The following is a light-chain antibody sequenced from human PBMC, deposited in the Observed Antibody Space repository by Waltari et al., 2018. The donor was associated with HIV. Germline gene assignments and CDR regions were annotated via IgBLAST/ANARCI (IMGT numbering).Light chain of an antibody. V-gene: IGLV3-9*01. CDR2: KTF. CDR1: YLGRKN. J-gene: IGLJ1*01. Sequence: SYLLTQAPSVSVAPGQTATINCGGDYLGRKNVRWFQQKPGQAPLLVIFKTFNRHSGVPERFSGSNSANTATLTISGAQLADEGDYYCQVWDSSTVIFGSGT. CDR3: QVWDSSTVI.